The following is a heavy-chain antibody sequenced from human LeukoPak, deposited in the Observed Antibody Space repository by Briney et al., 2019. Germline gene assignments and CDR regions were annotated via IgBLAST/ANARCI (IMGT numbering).Heavy chain of an antibody. CDR3: AGDREAALPYYFDY. V-gene: IGHV1-18*01. CDR2: ISAYNGNT. J-gene: IGHJ4*02. Sequence: GASVKVSCKASGYTFTSYGISWVRQAPGQGLEWMGWISAYNGNTNYAQKLQGRVTMTTDTSTSTAYMELRSLRSDDTAVYYCAGDREAALPYYFDYWGQGTLVTVSS. CDR1: GYTFTSYG. D-gene: IGHD2-21*01.